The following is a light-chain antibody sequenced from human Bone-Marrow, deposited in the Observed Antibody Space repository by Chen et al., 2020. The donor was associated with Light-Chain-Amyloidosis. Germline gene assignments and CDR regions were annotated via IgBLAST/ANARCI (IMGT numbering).Light chain of an antibody. Sequence: QSVLTQPPSVSAAPGQQFTIPCSGSSSNIGNNYVYWYQQLPGTAPKLLIYDNNKRPSGVPDRFSGSKSGTSATLGITGLQTGDEADYYCGTWDSSLSAVVFGGGTKLTVL. V-gene: IGLV1-51*01. J-gene: IGLJ2*01. CDR3: GTWDSSLSAVV. CDR2: DNN. CDR1: SSNIGNNY.